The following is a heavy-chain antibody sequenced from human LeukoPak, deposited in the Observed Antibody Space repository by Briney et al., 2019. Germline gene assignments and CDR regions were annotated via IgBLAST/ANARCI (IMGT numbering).Heavy chain of an antibody. CDR1: GFTFNAYW. Sequence: GGSLRLSCAASGFTFNAYWMSWVRQAPGKGLEWVASIDQDGSERHYVDSVQGRFTISRDNTKNSLFLQMNSLRAEDTAVYYCARLKDDVTKLDYWGQGTLVTVSS. D-gene: IGHD2-8*01. V-gene: IGHV3-7*01. J-gene: IGHJ4*02. CDR3: ARLKDDVTKLDY. CDR2: IDQDGSER.